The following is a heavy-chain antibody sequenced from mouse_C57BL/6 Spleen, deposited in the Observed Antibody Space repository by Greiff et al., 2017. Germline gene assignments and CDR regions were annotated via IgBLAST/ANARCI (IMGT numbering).Heavy chain of an antibody. V-gene: IGHV1-81*01. J-gene: IGHJ2*01. D-gene: IGHD1-1*01. Sequence: QVQLQQSGAELARPGASVKLSCKASGYTFTSYGISWVKQRTGQGLEWIGEIYPRSGNTYYNEKFKGKATLTADKSSSTAYMELRSLTSEDSAVYFCARFDYGSRERYYFDYWGQGTTLTVSS. CDR3: ARFDYGSRERYYFDY. CDR2: IYPRSGNT. CDR1: GYTFTSYG.